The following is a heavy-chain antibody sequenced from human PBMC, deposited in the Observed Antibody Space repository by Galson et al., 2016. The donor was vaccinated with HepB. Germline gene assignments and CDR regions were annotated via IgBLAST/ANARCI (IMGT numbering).Heavy chain of an antibody. D-gene: IGHD3-10*01. J-gene: IGHJ4*02. Sequence: ETLSLTCTVSGYSISSGYYWGWIRQPPGKGLEWIGSIYHSGSTYYNPSLKRRVTISVDTSKNQFSLKLRSVTAADTAVYYCASHPYGSGSYPFDYWGQGTLVTVSS. CDR2: IYHSGST. V-gene: IGHV4-38-2*02. CDR1: GYSISSGYY. CDR3: ASHPYGSGSYPFDY.